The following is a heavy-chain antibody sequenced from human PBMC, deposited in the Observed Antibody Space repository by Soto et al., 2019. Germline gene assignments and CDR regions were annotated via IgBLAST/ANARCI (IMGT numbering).Heavy chain of an antibody. CDR3: AKPGCEISYCTKPTRGPYYGMDV. J-gene: IGHJ6*02. CDR2: ISGSGGST. D-gene: IGHD2-8*01. Sequence: PGGSLRLSCAASGFTFSSYAMSWVRQAPGKGLEWVSAISGSGGSTYYADSVKGRFTISRDNSKNTLYLQMNSLRAEDTAVYYCAKPGCEISYCTKPTRGPYYGMDVWGQGTTVTVSS. V-gene: IGHV3-23*01. CDR1: GFTFSSYA.